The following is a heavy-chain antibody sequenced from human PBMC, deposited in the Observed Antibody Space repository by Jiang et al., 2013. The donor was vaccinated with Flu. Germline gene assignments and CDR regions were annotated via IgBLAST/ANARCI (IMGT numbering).Heavy chain of an antibody. CDR2: IYSGGST. Sequence: QLLESGGGLVKPGGSLRLSCAASGFTFSSYSMSWVRQAPGKGLEWVSVIYSGGSTYYADSVKGRFTISRDNSKNTLYLQMNSLRAEDTAVYYCARSSPYDFWSGYYLYYWGQGTLVTVSS. J-gene: IGHJ4*02. CDR1: GFTFSSYS. D-gene: IGHD3-3*01. CDR3: ARSSPYDFWSGYYLYY. V-gene: IGHV3-66*01.